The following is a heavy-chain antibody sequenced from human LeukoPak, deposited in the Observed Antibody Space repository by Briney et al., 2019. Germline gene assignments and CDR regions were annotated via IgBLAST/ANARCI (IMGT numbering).Heavy chain of an antibody. V-gene: IGHV3-23*01. D-gene: IGHD1-26*01. CDR2: VSGSGGST. J-gene: IGHJ1*01. CDR3: EKEAGSYYELLFQQ. CDR1: GFTLSSYA. Sequence: PGESLRLSCAASGFTLSSYAMSWVRQPPPKGLEWVSSVSGSGGSTYYADSVKGRFTISRENSKNTLYLQMNSLRAEARAVYYCEKEAGSYYELLFQQWGEGTLVTVS.